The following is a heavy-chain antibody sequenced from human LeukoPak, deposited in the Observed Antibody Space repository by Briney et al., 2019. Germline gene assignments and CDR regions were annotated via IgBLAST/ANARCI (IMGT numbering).Heavy chain of an antibody. CDR3: AREDSRAMVRGVIITVPY. V-gene: IGHV3-48*04. CDR2: ISSSSSTI. J-gene: IGHJ4*02. D-gene: IGHD3-10*01. CDR1: GFTFSSYI. Sequence: GGSLRLSCAASGFTFSSYIMNWVRQAPGKGLEWVSYISSSSSTIYYADSVKGRFTISRDNAKNSLYLQMNSLRAEDTAVYYCAREDSRAMVRGVIITVPYWGQGTLVTVSS.